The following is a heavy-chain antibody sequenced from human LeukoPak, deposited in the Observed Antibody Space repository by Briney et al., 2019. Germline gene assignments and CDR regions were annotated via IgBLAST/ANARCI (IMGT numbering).Heavy chain of an antibody. CDR1: GYTFTGYY. D-gene: IGHD2-2*01. J-gene: IGHJ6*04. Sequence: ASVKVSCKASGYTFTGYYMHWVRQAPGQGLEWMGWINPNSGGTNYAQKFQGWVTMTRDTSISTAYMELSRLRSDDTAVYYCARDRVPGRYYYGMDVWAKGPRSPSPQ. CDR3: ARDRVPGRYYYGMDV. V-gene: IGHV1-2*04. CDR2: INPNSGGT.